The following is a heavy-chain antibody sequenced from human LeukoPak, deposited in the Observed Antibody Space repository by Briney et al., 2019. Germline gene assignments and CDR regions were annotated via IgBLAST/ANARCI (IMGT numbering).Heavy chain of an antibody. CDR1: GYTLIDYT. J-gene: IGHJ4*02. D-gene: IGHD1-1*01. Sequence: ASVKVSCKASGYTLIDYTITWVRQAPGLRLEWMGRITPYDGNPTYAQKFQDRVTMTTDTSTTTAYMELRNLRSDDTAVYYCARDRYELTYWGQGTLATVSS. CDR2: ITPYDGNP. CDR3: ARDRYELTY. V-gene: IGHV1-18*01.